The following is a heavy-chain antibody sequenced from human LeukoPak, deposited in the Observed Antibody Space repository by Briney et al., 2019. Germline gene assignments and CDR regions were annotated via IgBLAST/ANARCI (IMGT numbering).Heavy chain of an antibody. Sequence: GRSLRLSCAASGFTFSSYGMHWVRQAPGKGLEWVAVIWYDGSNKYYADSVEGRFTISRDNSKNTLYLQMNSLRAEDTAVYCCAKDYYDSSGYFDYWGQGTLVTVSS. CDR3: AKDYYDSSGYFDY. CDR2: IWYDGSNK. J-gene: IGHJ4*02. CDR1: GFTFSSYG. V-gene: IGHV3-33*06. D-gene: IGHD3-22*01.